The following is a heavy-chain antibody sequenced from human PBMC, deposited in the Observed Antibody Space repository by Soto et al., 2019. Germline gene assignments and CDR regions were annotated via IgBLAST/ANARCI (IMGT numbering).Heavy chain of an antibody. J-gene: IGHJ6*02. D-gene: IGHD2-8*01. V-gene: IGHV3-48*03. CDR1: GFTFSSYE. Sequence: GGSLRLSCAASGFTFSSYEMNWVRQAPGKGLEWVSYISSSGSTIYYADSVKGRFTISRDNAKNSLYLQMNSLRDEDTAVYYCARVGRGVYGMDVWGQGTTVTVSS. CDR3: ARVGRGVYGMDV. CDR2: ISSSGSTI.